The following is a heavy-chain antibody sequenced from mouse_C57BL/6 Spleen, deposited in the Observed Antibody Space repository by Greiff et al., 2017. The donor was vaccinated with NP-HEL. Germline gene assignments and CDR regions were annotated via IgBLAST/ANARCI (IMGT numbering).Heavy chain of an antibody. CDR2: IYPGDGDT. CDR3: AKRGGGLGWFAY. V-gene: IGHV1-82*01. Sequence: VQLQQSGPELVKPGASVKISCKASGYAFTSSWMNWVKQRPGKGLEWIGRIYPGDGDTNYNGKFKGKATLTEDKSSSTAYIQLSIQTSEDSAVCCCAKRGGGLGWFAYWGQGTLVTVSA. CDR1: GYAFTSSW. D-gene: IGHD3-1*01. J-gene: IGHJ3*01.